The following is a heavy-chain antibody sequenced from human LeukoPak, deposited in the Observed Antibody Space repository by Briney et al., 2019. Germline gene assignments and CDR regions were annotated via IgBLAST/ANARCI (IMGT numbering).Heavy chain of an antibody. CDR1: GGSFSGNF. D-gene: IGHD2-2*02. V-gene: IGHV4-34*01. CDR3: AGRYLYYYYYYMDV. CDR2: VNHTGST. Sequence: SETLSLTCAVYGGSFSGNFWKWIRQPPGKGLEWIGEVNHTGSTNYNPSLKSRVTISVDTSKNQFSLKLTSMTAADTAVYYCAGRYLYYYYYYMDVWGKGTTVTVSS. J-gene: IGHJ6*03.